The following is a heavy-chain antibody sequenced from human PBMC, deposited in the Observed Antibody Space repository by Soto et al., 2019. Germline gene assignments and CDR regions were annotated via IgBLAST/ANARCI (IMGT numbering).Heavy chain of an antibody. V-gene: IGHV1-18*04. CDR2: ISAYNGNT. CDR1: CYTFIISY. Sequence: ASLKVSFKASCYTFIISYITLFLHSPLQWLELMGWISAYNGNTNVPQNLQGRVILTTDKSTDTAYMELRSLRSDDTAIYYCARVRSQGKKNSKWLEHWGQGTLVTVSS. J-gene: IGHJ5*02. CDR3: ARVRSQGKKNSKWLEH.